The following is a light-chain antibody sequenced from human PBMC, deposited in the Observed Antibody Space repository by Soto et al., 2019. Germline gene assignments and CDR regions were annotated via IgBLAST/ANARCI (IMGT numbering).Light chain of an antibody. CDR3: QVSGSNSEHVI. J-gene: IGLJ2*01. Sequence: SYVVTQTPAVSVAPGKTATMTCGGDNIGSRNVHWYQQKPGQAPAVVIYYDSDRPSGVPERVSGSNSVNTATLTINIVEAGDEADYYCQVSGSNSEHVIFGGGTKVTVL. V-gene: IGLV3-21*04. CDR2: YDS. CDR1: NIGSRN.